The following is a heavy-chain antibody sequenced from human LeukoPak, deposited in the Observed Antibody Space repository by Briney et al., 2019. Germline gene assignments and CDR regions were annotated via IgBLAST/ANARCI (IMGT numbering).Heavy chain of an antibody. CDR3: ARTIHDY. CDR2: ISYDGSNK. Sequence: PGRSLRLSCAASGFTFSSYAMHWVRQAPGKGLEWVAVISYDGSNKYYADSVKGRFTISRDNSKNTLYLQMNSLRAEDTAVYYCARTIHDYWGQGTLVTVSS. J-gene: IGHJ4*02. CDR1: GFTFSSYA. V-gene: IGHV3-30-3*01.